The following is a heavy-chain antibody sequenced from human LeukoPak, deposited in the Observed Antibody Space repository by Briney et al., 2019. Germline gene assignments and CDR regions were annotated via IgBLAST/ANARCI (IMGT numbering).Heavy chain of an antibody. J-gene: IGHJ6*02. CDR1: GFTFSNFA. CDR2: ISYDGDNE. CDR3: ARGGDSLYYHYYSGMDV. Sequence: GGSLRLSCAASGFTFSNFAMHWVRQAPGKGLEWVAVISYDGDNEYCADSVKGQFTISRDNSKDRLYLQMNSLRPEDTAMYYCARGGDSLYYHYYSGMDVWGQGTTVTVSS. D-gene: IGHD2-21*02. V-gene: IGHV3-30-3*01.